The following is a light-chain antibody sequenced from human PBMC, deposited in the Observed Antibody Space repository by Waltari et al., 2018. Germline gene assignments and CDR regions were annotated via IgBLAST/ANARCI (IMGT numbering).Light chain of an antibody. V-gene: IGKV1-5*03. CDR2: KAS. Sequence: DIQMTQSPSTLSASVGHRVTLSCRTSQRLHKWLAWYQQKPGMAPKLLIYKASSLESGVPSRFSGSGSGTEFTLTISSLQPDDLATYFCKQYSSNPGTFGQGTKVEIK. J-gene: IGKJ1*01. CDR3: KQYSSNPGT. CDR1: QRLHKW.